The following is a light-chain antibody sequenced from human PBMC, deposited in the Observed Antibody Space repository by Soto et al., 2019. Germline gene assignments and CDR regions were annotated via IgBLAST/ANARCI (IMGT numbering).Light chain of an antibody. V-gene: IGLV2-23*02. J-gene: IGLJ3*02. CDR2: EVT. Sequence: QSVLTQPASVSGSPGQSITISCTGTSSDVGSHNFVSWYQQRPGKAPKLMIFEVTKRPSGVSSRFSASKSGNTASLTISGVQAEDEADYYCQAYDYSLTAFVFGGGTKLTVL. CDR3: QAYDYSLTAFV. CDR1: SSDVGSHNF.